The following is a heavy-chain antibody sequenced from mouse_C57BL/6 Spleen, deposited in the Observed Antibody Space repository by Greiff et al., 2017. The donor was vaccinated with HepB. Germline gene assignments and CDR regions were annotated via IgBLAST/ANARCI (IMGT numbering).Heavy chain of an antibody. CDR1: GYTFTSYW. D-gene: IGHD4-1*01. CDR3: ARRGNWDGDY. V-gene: IGHV1-59*01. J-gene: IGHJ4*01. CDR2: IDPSDSYT. Sequence: VQLQQPGAELVRPGTSVKLSCKASGYTFTSYWMHWVKQRPGQGLEWIGVIDPSDSYTNYNQKFKGKATLTVDTSSSTAYMQLSSLTSEDSAVYYCARRGNWDGDYWGQGTSVTVSS.